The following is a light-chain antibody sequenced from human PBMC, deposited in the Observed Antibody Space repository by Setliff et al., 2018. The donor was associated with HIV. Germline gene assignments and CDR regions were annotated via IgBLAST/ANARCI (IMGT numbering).Light chain of an antibody. V-gene: IGLV1-44*01. CDR2: SNN. Sequence: QSVLTQPPSTSGTPGQRVTISCSGSSSNIRTNAVNWYQQLSGTAPKLLIYSNNQRPSEVPDRFSGSKSGTSASLAISGLQSEDEADYYCASWDDSLNGQVFGTGTKVTVL. CDR1: SSNIRTNA. CDR3: ASWDDSLNGQV. J-gene: IGLJ1*01.